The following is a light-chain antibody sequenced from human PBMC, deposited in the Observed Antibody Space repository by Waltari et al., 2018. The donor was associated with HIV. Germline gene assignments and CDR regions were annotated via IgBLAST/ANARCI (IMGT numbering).Light chain of an antibody. CDR2: DVT. J-gene: IGLJ1*01. Sequence: QSALTQPRSVSGSPGQSVTISCTGTSSDVGGYTFVSWYQHHPGKAPKLVISDVTKGPSGVPDRVSGSKSGNTASLTIVGLQAEDEADYYCCSYSGSGTLYVFGTGTEVTVL. V-gene: IGLV2-11*01. CDR3: CSYSGSGTLYV. CDR1: SSDVGGYTF.